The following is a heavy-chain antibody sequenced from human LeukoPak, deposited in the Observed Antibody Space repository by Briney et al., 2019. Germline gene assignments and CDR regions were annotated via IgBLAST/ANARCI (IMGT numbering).Heavy chain of an antibody. CDR1: GFTFSDCY. CDR3: ARNYYDSSGYCSYYYMDV. CDR2: ISSSGSNI. J-gene: IGHJ6*03. D-gene: IGHD3-22*01. Sequence: GGSLRLSCAASGFTFSDCYMSWIRQAPGKGLEWVSYISSSGSNIYFADSVKGRFTISRDNAKNSLYLQMNSLRAEDTAVYYCARNYYDSSGYCSYYYMDVWGKGTTVTVSS. V-gene: IGHV3-11*04.